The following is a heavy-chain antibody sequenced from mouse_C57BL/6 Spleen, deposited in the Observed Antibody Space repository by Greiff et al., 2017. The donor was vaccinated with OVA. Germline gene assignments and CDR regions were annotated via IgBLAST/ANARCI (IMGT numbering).Heavy chain of an antibody. CDR3: ARSSGYYYDAAWFAY. J-gene: IGHJ3*01. CDR1: GYTFTSYW. V-gene: IGHV1-64*01. CDR2: IHPNSGST. Sequence: QVQLQQSGAELVKPGASVKLSCKASGYTFTSYWMHWVKQRPGQGLEWIGMIHPNSGSTTYNEKFKSKATLTVDKSSSPAYMQLRSLTLDDSAVYSCARSSGYYYDAAWFAYWGQGTLVTVAA. D-gene: IGHD2-4*01.